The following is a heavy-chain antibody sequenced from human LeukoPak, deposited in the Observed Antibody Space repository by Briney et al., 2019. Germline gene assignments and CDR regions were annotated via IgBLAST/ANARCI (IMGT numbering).Heavy chain of an antibody. Sequence: VASVKVSCKASGGTFSSYAISWVQQAPGQGLEWMGGIIPIFGTANYAQKFQGRVTITADESTSTAYMELSSLRSEDTAVYYCARARYYDFWSGYQTPDYWGQGTLVTVSS. V-gene: IGHV1-69*13. CDR1: GGTFSSYA. D-gene: IGHD3-3*01. J-gene: IGHJ4*02. CDR3: ARARYYDFWSGYQTPDY. CDR2: IIPIFGTA.